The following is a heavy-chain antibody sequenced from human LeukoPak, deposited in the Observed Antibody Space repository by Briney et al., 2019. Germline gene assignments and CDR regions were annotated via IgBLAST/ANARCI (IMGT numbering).Heavy chain of an antibody. Sequence: GGSLRLSCAASGFSLSIYDMVWVRQAPGKGLEGIASTGLSSSYIGYADSVKGRFTISRDNGENSVYLQMNSLRAEDTAVYFCARERSYCSGATCSLDLWGQGTLVTVSS. D-gene: IGHD2-15*01. V-gene: IGHV3-21*01. CDR2: TGLSSSYI. J-gene: IGHJ5*02. CDR3: ARERSYCSGATCSLDL. CDR1: GFSLSIYD.